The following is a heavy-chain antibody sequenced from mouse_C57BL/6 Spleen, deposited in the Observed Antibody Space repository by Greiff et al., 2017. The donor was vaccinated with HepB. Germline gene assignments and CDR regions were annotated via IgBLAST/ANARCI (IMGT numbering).Heavy chain of an antibody. CDR2: ISYDGSN. Sequence: EVQLVESGPGLVKPSQSLSLTCSVTGYSITSGYYWNWIRQFPGNKLEWMGYISYDGSNNYNPSLKNRISITRDTSKNQFFLKLNSVTTEDTATYYCARAGLKVDYWGQGTTLTVSS. D-gene: IGHD1-3*01. CDR3: ARAGLKVDY. J-gene: IGHJ2*01. V-gene: IGHV3-6*01. CDR1: GYSITSGYY.